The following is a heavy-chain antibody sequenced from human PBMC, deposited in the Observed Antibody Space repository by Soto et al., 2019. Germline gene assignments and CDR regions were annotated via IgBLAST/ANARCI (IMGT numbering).Heavy chain of an antibody. D-gene: IGHD3-22*01. V-gene: IGHV4-30-2*01. CDR3: ARQYYYDSSGYYYRWFDP. Sequence: SETLSLTCAVSGGSISSVGYSWSWIRQPPGKDLEWIGYIYHSGSTYDNPSLKSRVTISVDRSKNQFSLKLSSVTAADTAVYYCARQYYYDSSGYYYRWFDPWGQGTLVTVSS. CDR1: GGSISSVGYS. J-gene: IGHJ5*02. CDR2: IYHSGST.